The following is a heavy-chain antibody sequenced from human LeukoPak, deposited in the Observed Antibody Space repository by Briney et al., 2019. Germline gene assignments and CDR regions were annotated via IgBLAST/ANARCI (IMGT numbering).Heavy chain of an antibody. CDR3: ARDLGPREYCSSTSCYSYYYYYMDV. CDR2: IIPIFGTA. Sequence: GASVKVSCKASGGTFSSYAISWVRQAPGQGLEWMGGIIPIFGTANYTQKFQGRVTITTDESTSTAYMELSSLRSEDTAVYYCARDLGPREYCSSTSCYSYYYYYMDVWGKGTTVTVSS. D-gene: IGHD2-2*01. J-gene: IGHJ6*03. V-gene: IGHV1-69*05. CDR1: GGTFSSYA.